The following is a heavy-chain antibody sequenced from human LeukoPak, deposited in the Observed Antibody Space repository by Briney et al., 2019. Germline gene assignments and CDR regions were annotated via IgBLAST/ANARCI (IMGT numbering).Heavy chain of an antibody. Sequence: PGGSLRLSCAASGFTFSSYGMSWVRQAPGKGLEWVSVISGSGGSTYYADSVKGRFTISRDNSKNTLYLQMNSLRAEDTAVYYCAKNGVGLGIPDWLYYYYYYMDVWGKGTTVTVSS. CDR1: GFTFSSYG. CDR3: AKNGVGLGIPDWLYYYYYYMDV. CDR2: ISGSGGST. J-gene: IGHJ6*03. D-gene: IGHD3-9*01. V-gene: IGHV3-23*01.